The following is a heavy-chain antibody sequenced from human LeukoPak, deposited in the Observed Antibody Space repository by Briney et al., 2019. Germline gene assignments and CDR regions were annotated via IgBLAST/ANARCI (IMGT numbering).Heavy chain of an antibody. CDR3: ARESAYDILTGYHYYFDY. J-gene: IGHJ4*02. V-gene: IGHV1-46*01. Sequence: ASVKVSCKASGYSFTSHYMHWVRQAPGQGLEWLGLINPSGSSTLYAQKFQGRITMTRDMSTTTDYMELSSLTYDDTAVYYCARESAYDILTGYHYYFDYWGQGTLVTVSS. CDR2: INPSGSST. CDR1: GYSFTSHY. D-gene: IGHD3-9*01.